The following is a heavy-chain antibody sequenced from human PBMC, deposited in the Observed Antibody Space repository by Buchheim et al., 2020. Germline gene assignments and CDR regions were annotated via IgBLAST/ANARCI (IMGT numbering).Heavy chain of an antibody. CDR3: ARDTRGPIFGVVKGFDY. CDR2: SSSHNGSP. J-gene: IGHJ4*02. D-gene: IGHD3-3*01. CDR1: GYTLSSYG. V-gene: IGHV1-18*04. Sequence: QVQLVQSGREVKKPGASVKVSCKASGYTLSSYGLAWVRQAPGQGPEWMGWSSSHNGSPTYAQKFQGSVTMTTDTSTNTAYMELRSLRSDDTAVYYCARDTRGPIFGVVKGFDYWGQGTL.